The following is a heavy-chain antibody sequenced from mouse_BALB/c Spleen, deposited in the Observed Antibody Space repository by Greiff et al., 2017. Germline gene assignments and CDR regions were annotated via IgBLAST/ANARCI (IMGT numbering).Heavy chain of an antibody. CDR1: GFTFSDYG. Sequence: DVKLVESGGGLVQPGGSRKLSCAASGFTFSDYGMAWVRQAPGKGPEWVAFISNLAYSIYYADTVTGRFTISRENAKNTLYLEMSSLRSEDTAMYYCARDGSFMDYWGQGTSVTVSS. CDR3: ARDGSFMDY. V-gene: IGHV5-15*02. CDR2: ISNLAYSI. J-gene: IGHJ4*01.